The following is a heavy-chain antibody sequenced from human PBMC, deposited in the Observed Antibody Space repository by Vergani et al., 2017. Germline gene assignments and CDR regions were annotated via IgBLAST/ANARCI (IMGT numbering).Heavy chain of an antibody. V-gene: IGHV4-59*01. D-gene: IGHD6-19*01. CDR3: ARVLVAGVRRLEYFQH. CDR1: GGSISSYY. Sequence: QVQLQESGPGLVKPSETLSLTCAVSGGSISSYYWSWIRQPPGKGLEWIGYIYYSGSTNYNPSLKSRVTISVDTSKYQFSLKLSSVTAADTAVYYCARVLVAGVRRLEYFQHWGQGTLVTVAS. CDR2: IYYSGST. J-gene: IGHJ1*01.